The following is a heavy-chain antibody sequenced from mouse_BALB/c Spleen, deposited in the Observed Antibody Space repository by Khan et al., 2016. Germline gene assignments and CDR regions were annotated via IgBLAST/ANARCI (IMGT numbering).Heavy chain of an antibody. CDR1: GFNIKDTY. D-gene: IGHD1-2*01. J-gene: IGHJ2*01. Sequence: VQLQQSGAELVKPGASVKLSCTASGFNIKDTYMHWVKQRPEQGLEWIGRIDPANGNTKYDPKFQGKATITADTSSNTAYLQLSSLTSEDTAVYYCARSDGYDYFDYWGQGTTLTVSS. CDR2: IDPANGNT. CDR3: ARSDGYDYFDY. V-gene: IGHV14-3*02.